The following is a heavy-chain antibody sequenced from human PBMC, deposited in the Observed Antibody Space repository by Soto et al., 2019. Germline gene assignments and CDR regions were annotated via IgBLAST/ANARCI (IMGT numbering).Heavy chain of an antibody. Sequence: GGSLRLSCAASGFTFSSYGMHWVRQAPGKGLEWVAVIWYDGSNKYYADSVKGRFTISRDNSKNTLYLQMNSLRAEDTAVYYCAREQWLVRGPPRQGAFDIWGQGTMVTVSS. CDR1: GFTFSSYG. CDR2: IWYDGSNK. J-gene: IGHJ3*02. CDR3: AREQWLVRGPPRQGAFDI. D-gene: IGHD6-19*01. V-gene: IGHV3-33*01.